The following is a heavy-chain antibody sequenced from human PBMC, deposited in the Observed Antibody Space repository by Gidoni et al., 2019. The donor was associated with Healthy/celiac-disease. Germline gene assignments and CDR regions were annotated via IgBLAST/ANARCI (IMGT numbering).Heavy chain of an antibody. CDR1: GFTFSSYA. D-gene: IGHD3-3*01. J-gene: IGHJ6*02. Sequence: QVQLVESGGGVVQPGRPLRLSCAASGFTFSSYAMHWVRQAPGKGLEWVAVISYDGGNKYYADSVKGRFTISRDNSKNTLYLQMNSLRAEDTAVYYCARRYYDFWSGYRDYYYYGMDVWGQGTTVTVSS. V-gene: IGHV3-30-3*01. CDR2: ISYDGGNK. CDR3: ARRYYDFWSGYRDYYYYGMDV.